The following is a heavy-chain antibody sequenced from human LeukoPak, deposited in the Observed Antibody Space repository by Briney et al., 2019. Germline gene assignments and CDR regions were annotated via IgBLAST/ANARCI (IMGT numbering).Heavy chain of an antibody. CDR3: ASGGDIVVVPAARHYFDY. D-gene: IGHD2-2*01. CDR2: IKQDGSEK. Sequence: GGSLRLSCAASGFTFSCYWMSCVRQAPGKGLEWVANIKQDGSEKYYVDSVKGRFTISRDNAKNPLYLQMNSLRAEDTAVYYCASGGDIVVVPAARHYFDYWGQGTLVTVSS. V-gene: IGHV3-7*01. CDR1: GFTFSCYW. J-gene: IGHJ4*02.